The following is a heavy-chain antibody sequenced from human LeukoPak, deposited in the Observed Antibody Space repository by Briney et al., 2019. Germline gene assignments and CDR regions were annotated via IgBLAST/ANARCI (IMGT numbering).Heavy chain of an antibody. Sequence: ASVKVSCKASGGTFSSYGISWVRQAPGQGLEWMGWISAYDGNTNYAQKLQGRVTMTTDTSTSTAYMELRSLRSDDTAVYYCARLTGDEGFDYWGQGTLVTVSS. CDR3: ARLTGDEGFDY. CDR2: ISAYDGNT. D-gene: IGHD3-9*01. V-gene: IGHV1-18*01. J-gene: IGHJ4*02. CDR1: GGTFSSYG.